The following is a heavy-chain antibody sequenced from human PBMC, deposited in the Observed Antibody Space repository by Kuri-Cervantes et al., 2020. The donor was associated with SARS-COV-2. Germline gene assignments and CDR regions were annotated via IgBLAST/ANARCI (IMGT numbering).Heavy chain of an antibody. CDR1: GYTFTSYY. D-gene: IGHD1-1*01. Sequence: ASVKVSCKASGYTFTSYYMHWVRQAPGQGLEWMGIINPSGGSTSYAQKFQGRVTMTTVTSTSTAYMELRSLRSDDTAVYYCARGVGKWTFDYWGQGTLVTVSS. J-gene: IGHJ4*02. CDR3: ARGVGKWTFDY. CDR2: INPSGGST. V-gene: IGHV1-46*01.